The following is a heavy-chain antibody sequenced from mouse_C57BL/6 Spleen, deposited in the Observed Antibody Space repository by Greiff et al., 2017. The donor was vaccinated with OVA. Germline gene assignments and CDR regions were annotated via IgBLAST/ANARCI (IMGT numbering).Heavy chain of an antibody. CDR3: ANYGNLYYFDY. J-gene: IGHJ2*01. D-gene: IGHD2-1*01. CDR2: INPSSGYT. Sequence: QVQLQQSGAELARPGASVKMSCKASGYTFTSYTMHWVKQRPGQGLEWIGYINPSSGYTKYNQKFKDKATLTADKSSSTAYMQLSSLTSEDSAVYYCANYGNLYYFDYWGQGTTLTVSS. CDR1: GYTFTSYT. V-gene: IGHV1-4*01.